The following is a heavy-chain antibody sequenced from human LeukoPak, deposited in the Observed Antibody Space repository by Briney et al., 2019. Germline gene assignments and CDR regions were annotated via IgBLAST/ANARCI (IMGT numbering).Heavy chain of an antibody. CDR1: GGSISNYY. Sequence: SETLSLTCTVSGGSISNYYWSWIRQPPGKGLEWIGYIYYSGSTNYNPSLESRVTISVDTSKNQFSLKLSSVTAADTAVYYCARHDRLHYDSSGHACFDYWGQGTLVTVSS. V-gene: IGHV4-59*08. D-gene: IGHD3-22*01. J-gene: IGHJ4*02. CDR2: IYYSGST. CDR3: ARHDRLHYDSSGHACFDY.